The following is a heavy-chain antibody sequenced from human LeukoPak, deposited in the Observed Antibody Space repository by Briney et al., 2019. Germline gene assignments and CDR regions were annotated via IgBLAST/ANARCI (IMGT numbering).Heavy chain of an antibody. D-gene: IGHD3-10*01. CDR3: ARRDGEGYILDY. J-gene: IGHJ4*02. V-gene: IGHV3-30-3*01. CDR2: VSFGGSNK. CDR1: RFTFRSYA. Sequence: PGRSLRLSCAASRFTFRSYAMHWVRQAPGKGLEWVAVVSFGGSNKHYADSVTGRFTISRDDSKNTLYLQMNSLRPEDTAVYYGARRDGEGYILDYWGRGPLFTVSS.